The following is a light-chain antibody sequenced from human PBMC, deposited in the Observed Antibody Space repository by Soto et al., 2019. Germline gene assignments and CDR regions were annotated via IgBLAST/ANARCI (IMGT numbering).Light chain of an antibody. Sequence: DIQMTQSPSSLSASVGDRVTITCQASQDINKYLNWYQQKPGKAPKLLIFDASSVETGVPSRFSGSRSGTHFTFTISSLEPEDIATYHCQQYEDLPLTFGGGTRVELK. CDR2: DAS. J-gene: IGKJ4*01. CDR3: QQYEDLPLT. CDR1: QDINKY. V-gene: IGKV1-33*01.